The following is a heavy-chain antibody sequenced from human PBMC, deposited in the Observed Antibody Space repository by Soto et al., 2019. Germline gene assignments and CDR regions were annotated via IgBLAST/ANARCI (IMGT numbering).Heavy chain of an antibody. CDR2: INPNSGGT. D-gene: IGHD4-17*01. V-gene: IGHV1-2*02. J-gene: IGHJ6*02. CDR3: AYGGNSGYYYYGMDV. Sequence: ASVKVSCKASGYTFTGYYMHWVRQAPGQGLEWMGWINPNSGGTNYAQKFQGRATMTRDTSISTAYMELSRLRSDDTAVYYCAYGGNSGYYYYGMDVWGQGTTVTVSS. CDR1: GYTFTGYY.